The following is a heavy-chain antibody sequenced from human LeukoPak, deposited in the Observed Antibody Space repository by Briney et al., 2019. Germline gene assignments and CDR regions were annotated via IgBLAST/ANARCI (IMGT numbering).Heavy chain of an antibody. CDR1: GFSFSSYA. V-gene: IGHV3-33*08. J-gene: IGHJ4*02. D-gene: IGHD4-23*01. Sequence: GGSLRLSCAASGFSFSSYAMNWVRQAPGKGLEWVALIWYDGSNKYYTDSVKGRLTISRDNSQDMLFLQMNSLRVEDTAVYYCAREGPRGNSQFDYWGQGTLVTVSS. CDR2: IWYDGSNK. CDR3: AREGPRGNSQFDY.